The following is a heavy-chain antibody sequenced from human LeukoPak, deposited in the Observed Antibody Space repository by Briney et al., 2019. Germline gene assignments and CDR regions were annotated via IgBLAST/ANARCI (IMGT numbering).Heavy chain of an antibody. D-gene: IGHD2-2*01. V-gene: IGHV1-69*13. CDR3: ARDYCSSTSCYAFDY. Sequence: SVKVSCKASGGTFSSYAISWVRQAPGQGLKWMGGIIPIFGTANYAQKFQGRVTITADESTSTAYMELSSLRSEDTAVYYCARDYCSSTSCYAFDYWGQGTLVTVSS. CDR1: GGTFSSYA. CDR2: IIPIFGTA. J-gene: IGHJ4*02.